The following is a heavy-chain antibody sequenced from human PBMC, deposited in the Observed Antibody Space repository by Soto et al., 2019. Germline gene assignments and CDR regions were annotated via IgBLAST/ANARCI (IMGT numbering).Heavy chain of an antibody. Sequence: PSETLSLTCTVSGGSISSGDYYWSWIRQPPGKGLEWIGYIYYSGSTYYNPSLKSRVTISVDTSKNQFSLKLSSVTAADTAVYYCARVDYCSSTSCYNSGFDPWGQGXLVTVSS. CDR3: ARVDYCSSTSCYNSGFDP. D-gene: IGHD2-2*01. CDR1: GGSISSGDYY. V-gene: IGHV4-30-4*01. J-gene: IGHJ5*02. CDR2: IYYSGST.